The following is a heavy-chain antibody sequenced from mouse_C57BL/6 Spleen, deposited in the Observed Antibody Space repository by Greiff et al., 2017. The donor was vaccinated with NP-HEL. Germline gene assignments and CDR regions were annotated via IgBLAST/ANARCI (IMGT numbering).Heavy chain of an antibody. J-gene: IGHJ1*03. CDR2: INPNNGGT. CDR1: GYTFTDYY. D-gene: IGHD1-2*01. CDR3: AKGPLYYGHWYFDV. Sequence: EVQLQQSGPELVKPGASVEISCKASGYTFTDYYMNWVKQSHGKSLEWIGDINPNNGGTSYNQKFKGKATLTVDKSSSTAYMELRSLTSEDSAVYYCAKGPLYYGHWYFDVWGTGTTVTVSS. V-gene: IGHV1-26*01.